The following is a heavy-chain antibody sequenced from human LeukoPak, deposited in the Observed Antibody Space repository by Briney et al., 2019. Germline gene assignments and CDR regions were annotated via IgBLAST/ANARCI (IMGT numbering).Heavy chain of an antibody. V-gene: IGHV1-2*02. J-gene: IGHJ6*02. Sequence: ASVTVSFKASGYTFTIYYMHWVRQAPGQGLEWMGWINPNSGGTNYAQKFQGRVTMTRDTSISTAYMELSRLRSDDTAVYYCARPYQLLRVRYYYGMDVWGQGTTVTVSS. CDR2: INPNSGGT. CDR3: ARPYQLLRVRYYYGMDV. D-gene: IGHD2-2*01. CDR1: GYTFTIYY.